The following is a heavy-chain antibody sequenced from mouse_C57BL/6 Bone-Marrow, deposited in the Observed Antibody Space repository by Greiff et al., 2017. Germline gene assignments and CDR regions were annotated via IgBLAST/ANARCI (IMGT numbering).Heavy chain of an antibody. Sequence: QVQLQQPGAELVRPGSSVKLSCKASGYTFTSYWMHWVKQRPIQGLEWIGNIDPSDSETHYNQKFKDKATLTVDKSSSTAYMQLSSRTSEDSAVYYCARTDYGSSYVRENYFDYWGQGTTLTVSS. CDR3: ARTDYGSSYVRENYFDY. CDR2: IDPSDSET. V-gene: IGHV1-52*01. D-gene: IGHD1-1*01. J-gene: IGHJ2*01. CDR1: GYTFTSYW.